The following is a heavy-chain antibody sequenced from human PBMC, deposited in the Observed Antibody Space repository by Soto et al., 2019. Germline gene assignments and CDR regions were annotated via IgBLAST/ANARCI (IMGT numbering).Heavy chain of an antibody. J-gene: IGHJ6*02. CDR2: LYFNGDR. CDR3: IYRRAAYDYHGLDV. D-gene: IGHD6-25*01. V-gene: IGHV2-5*01. CDR1: GFSLSSSGVG. Sequence: SGPTLVNPTQTLTLTCTFSGFSLSSSGVGVGWIRQPQGKSLEWLAVLYFNGDRRRSPSLENRLTITKDTSKNQVILTMTNMDPVDTATYYCIYRRAAYDYHGLDVWGQGTTVTVSS.